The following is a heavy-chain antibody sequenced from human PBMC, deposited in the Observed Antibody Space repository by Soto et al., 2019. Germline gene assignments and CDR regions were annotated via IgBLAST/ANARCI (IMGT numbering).Heavy chain of an antibody. CDR1: GFSFSTYG. D-gene: IGHD1-1*01. CDR2: VSGGSGVT. V-gene: IGHV3-23*01. Sequence: PGGSLRLSCVVSGFSFSTYGVTWVRQAPGKGLEWVCGVSGGSGVTHYTDSVKGRFTISRDNAKNTLYLQMNILRVEDTAVYFCATAGNYRFDNWGLGTLVTVSS. CDR3: ATAGNYRFDN. J-gene: IGHJ4*02.